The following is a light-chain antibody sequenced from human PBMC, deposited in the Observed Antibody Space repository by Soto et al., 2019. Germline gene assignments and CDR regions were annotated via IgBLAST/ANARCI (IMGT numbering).Light chain of an antibody. Sequence: DIQMTQSPSTLSAFVGDRVTITCRASQSISRWSAWYQQKPGKAPKLLIYDASSLESGVPSRFSGSGSGTDFTLTISGLQPNDFATYYCQQYNTYSRTFGQGTKVEIK. V-gene: IGKV1-5*01. CDR2: DAS. CDR1: QSISRW. J-gene: IGKJ1*01. CDR3: QQYNTYSRT.